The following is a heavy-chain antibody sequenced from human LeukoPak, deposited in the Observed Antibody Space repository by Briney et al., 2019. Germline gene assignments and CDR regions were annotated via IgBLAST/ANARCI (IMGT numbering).Heavy chain of an antibody. CDR3: AMGRDGYNYVNY. CDR2: ISSSSSYI. CDR1: GFTFSSYS. Sequence: KTVGSLILSCAASGFTFSSYSMKGVRQAPGNGLDWVSSISSSSSYIYYADSVKGRFTISRDNAKNSLYLQMNSLRAEDTAVYSCAMGRDGYNYVNYWGQGTLVTVSS. D-gene: IGHD5-24*01. J-gene: IGHJ4*02. V-gene: IGHV3-21*01.